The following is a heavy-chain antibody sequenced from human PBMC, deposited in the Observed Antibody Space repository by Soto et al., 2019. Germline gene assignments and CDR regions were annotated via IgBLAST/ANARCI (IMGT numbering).Heavy chain of an antibody. CDR1: GYTFTSYA. J-gene: IGHJ3*02. V-gene: IGHV1-3*01. CDR3: ARVVDTADAFDI. Sequence: ASVKVSCKASGYTFTSYAMHWVRQAPGQRLEWMGWINAGNGNTKYSQKFQGRVTITRDTSASTAYMELSSLRSEDTAVYYCARVVDTADAFDIWGQGTMVTVSS. D-gene: IGHD5-18*01. CDR2: INAGNGNT.